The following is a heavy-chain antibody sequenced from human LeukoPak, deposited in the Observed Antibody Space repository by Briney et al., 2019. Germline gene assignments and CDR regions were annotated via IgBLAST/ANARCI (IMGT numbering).Heavy chain of an antibody. Sequence: HPGGSLRLSCAASGFTFSSYAMHWVRQAPGKGLEWVAVISYDGSNKYYADSVKGRFTISRDNSKNTLYLQMNSLRAEDTAVYYCARLSGYSYGLYYFDYWGQGTLVTVSS. V-gene: IGHV3-30-3*01. CDR2: ISYDGSNK. CDR1: GFTFSSYA. CDR3: ARLSGYSYGLYYFDY. D-gene: IGHD5-18*01. J-gene: IGHJ4*02.